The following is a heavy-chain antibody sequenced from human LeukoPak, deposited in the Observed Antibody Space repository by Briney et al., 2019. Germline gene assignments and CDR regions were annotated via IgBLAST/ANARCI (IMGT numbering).Heavy chain of an antibody. D-gene: IGHD3-22*01. J-gene: IGHJ4*02. V-gene: IGHV4-34*01. CDR2: INHSGST. CDR3: ARGWHYDSSPPYYFDY. Sequence: SETLSLTCAVYGGSFSGYYWSWICQPPGKGLEWIGEINHSGSTNYTPSLKSRVTISVDTSKNQFSLKLSSATAADTAVYYCARGWHYDSSPPYYFDYWGQGTLVTVSS. CDR1: GGSFSGYY.